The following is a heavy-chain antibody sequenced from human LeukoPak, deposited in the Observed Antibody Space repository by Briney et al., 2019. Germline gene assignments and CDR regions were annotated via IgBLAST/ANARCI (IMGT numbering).Heavy chain of an antibody. V-gene: IGHV3-48*03. J-gene: IGHJ6*02. Sequence: GGSLRLSCAVPGFTFSNYEMNWVRQAPGKGLEWVSYISTSGSIIYYTDSVKGRFTISRDNAKNSLYLQMNILRAEDTAVYYCARIPRGYSFGLNGLDVWGQGTTVTVSS. CDR2: ISTSGSII. CDR3: ARIPRGYSFGLNGLDV. CDR1: GFTFSNYE. D-gene: IGHD5-18*01.